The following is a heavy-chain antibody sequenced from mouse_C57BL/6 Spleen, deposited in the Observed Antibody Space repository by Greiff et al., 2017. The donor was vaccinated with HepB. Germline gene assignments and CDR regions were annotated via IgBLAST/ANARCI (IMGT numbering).Heavy chain of an antibody. J-gene: IGHJ2*01. CDR2: IDPSDSYT. D-gene: IGHD4-1*01. Sequence: VQLQQPGAELVMPGASVKLSCKASGYTFTSYWMHWVKQRPGQGLEWIGEIDPSDSYTNYNQKFKGKSTLTVDKSSSTAYMQLSSLTSEDSAVYYCAIKLDAFDYWGQGTTLTVSS. V-gene: IGHV1-69*01. CDR1: GYTFTSYW. CDR3: AIKLDAFDY.